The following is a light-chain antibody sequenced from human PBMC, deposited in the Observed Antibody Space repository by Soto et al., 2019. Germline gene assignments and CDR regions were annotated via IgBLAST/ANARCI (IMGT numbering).Light chain of an antibody. V-gene: IGLV2-23*01. Sequence: QSVLAQAASVSGSPGQSITISCNGVYSDFGGYRFVSWYQKYPVKAPKVIIYEGTKRPPGVSNRFSGSTSGNTASLTISGLRTENEAHYYCCSYTQAATLVFGTGTKGTVL. CDR3: CSYTQAATLV. CDR1: YSDFGGYRF. CDR2: EGT. J-gene: IGLJ1*01.